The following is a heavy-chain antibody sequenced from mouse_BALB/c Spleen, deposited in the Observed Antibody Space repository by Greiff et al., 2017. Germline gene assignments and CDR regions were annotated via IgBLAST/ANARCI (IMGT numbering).Heavy chain of an antibody. CDR3: ARNSHPSGYAMDY. J-gene: IGHJ4*01. Sequence: VQRVESGPGLVAPSQSLSITCTVSGYSLSRYSVHWVRQPPGKGLEWLGMIWGGGSTDYNSALKSRLSISKDNSKSQVFLKMNSLQTDDTAIYYCARNSHPSGYAMDYWGQGTSVTVSS. CDR1: GYSLSRYS. V-gene: IGHV2-6-4*01. CDR2: IWGGGST.